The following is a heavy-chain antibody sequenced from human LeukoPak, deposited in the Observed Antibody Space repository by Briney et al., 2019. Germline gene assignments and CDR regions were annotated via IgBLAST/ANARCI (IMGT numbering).Heavy chain of an antibody. CDR1: GFTFSSYA. D-gene: IGHD3-10*01. CDR3: AKGFGYYGSGSLPIDY. Sequence: GGSLRLSCAASGFTFSSYAMSWVRQAPGKGLEWVSAISGSGGSTYYADSVKGRFTISRDNSKNTLYLQMNSLRAEDTAVYYCAKGFGYYGSGSLPIDYWGQGTLVTVSS. V-gene: IGHV3-23*01. J-gene: IGHJ4*02. CDR2: ISGSGGST.